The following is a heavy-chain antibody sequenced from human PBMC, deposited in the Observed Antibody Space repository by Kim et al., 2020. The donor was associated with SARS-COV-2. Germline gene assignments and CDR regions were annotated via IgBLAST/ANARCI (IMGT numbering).Heavy chain of an antibody. CDR2: INAGNGNT. V-gene: IGHV1-3*01. CDR3: ARGPPITTVTSGGAFDI. Sequence: ASVKVSCKASGYTFTSYAMHWVRQAPGQRLEWMGWINAGNGNTKYSQKFQGRVTITRDTSASTAYMELSSLRSEDTAVYYCARGPPITTVTSGGAFDIWGQGTMVTVSS. D-gene: IGHD4-17*01. J-gene: IGHJ3*02. CDR1: GYTFTSYA.